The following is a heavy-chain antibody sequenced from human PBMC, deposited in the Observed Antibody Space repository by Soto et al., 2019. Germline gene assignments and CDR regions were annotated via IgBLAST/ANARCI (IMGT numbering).Heavy chain of an antibody. CDR3: VKDESINWYSGHFRH. CDR2: INWNSGSI. Sequence: SLKISCKGFGYRFSNSWIGWVRQMPGKGLEWVSGINWNSGSIGYGDSVKGRFAISRDNAKNSLHLQMNSLSAEDTAFYYCVKDESINWYSGHFRHWGQGTLVTVSS. J-gene: IGHJ1*01. V-gene: IGHV3-9*01. CDR1: GYRFSNSW. D-gene: IGHD6-13*01.